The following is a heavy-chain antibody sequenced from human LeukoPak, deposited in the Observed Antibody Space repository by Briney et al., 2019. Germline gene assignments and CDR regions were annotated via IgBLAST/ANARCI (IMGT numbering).Heavy chain of an antibody. CDR1: GGSIRGYY. Sequence: SETLSLTCNVSGGSIRGYYWSWIRQPPGKGLEWIGYIYSSGSTNYNPSLKSRVTISVDTSKNQFSLKLSFVSAADTAVYYCATYSSNLGCLDSWGQGTLVTVSS. CDR2: IYSSGST. CDR3: ATYSSNLGCLDS. D-gene: IGHD6-13*01. J-gene: IGHJ5*01. V-gene: IGHV4-4*08.